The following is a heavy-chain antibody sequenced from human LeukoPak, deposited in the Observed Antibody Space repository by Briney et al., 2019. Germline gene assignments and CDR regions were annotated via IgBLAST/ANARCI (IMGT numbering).Heavy chain of an antibody. Sequence: SETLSLTCIVSGYSISSGYYWGWIRQPPGKGLEWIGSIYHSGSTYYNPSLKSRVTISVDTSKNQFSLKLSSVTAADTAVYYCARDRAPPWGQGTLVTVSS. D-gene: IGHD3-10*01. CDR3: ARDRAPP. CDR2: IYHSGST. CDR1: GYSISSGYY. J-gene: IGHJ5*02. V-gene: IGHV4-38-2*02.